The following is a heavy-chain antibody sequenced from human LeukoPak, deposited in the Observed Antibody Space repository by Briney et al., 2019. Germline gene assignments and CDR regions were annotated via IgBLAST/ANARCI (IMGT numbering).Heavy chain of an antibody. CDR1: GYTFTSYD. Sequence: ASVKVSCKASGYTFTSYDINWVRQATGPGLEWMGWMSPNSGNTGYAQKFQGRVTMTRDTSISTAYMELSSLRSEDTAVYYCVRTPPNWGADYWGQGTLVTVSS. J-gene: IGHJ4*02. V-gene: IGHV1-8*01. D-gene: IGHD7-27*01. CDR3: VRTPPNWGADY. CDR2: MSPNSGNT.